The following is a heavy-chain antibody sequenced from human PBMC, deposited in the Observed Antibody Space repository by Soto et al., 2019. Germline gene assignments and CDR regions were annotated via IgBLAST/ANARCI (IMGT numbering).Heavy chain of an antibody. CDR3: ARDRYDILTGPDAFDI. Sequence: ASVKVSCKASGYTFTSYGISWVRQAPGQGLEWMGWISAYNGNTNYAQKLQGRVTMTTDTSTSTAYMELRSLRSDDTAVYYCARDRYDILTGPDAFDIWGQGTMVTVS. V-gene: IGHV1-18*01. CDR1: GYTFTSYG. J-gene: IGHJ3*02. CDR2: ISAYNGNT. D-gene: IGHD3-9*01.